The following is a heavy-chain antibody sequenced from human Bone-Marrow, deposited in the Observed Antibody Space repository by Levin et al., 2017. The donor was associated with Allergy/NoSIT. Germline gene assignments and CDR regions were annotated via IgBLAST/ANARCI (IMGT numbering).Heavy chain of an antibody. Sequence: SGGSLRLSCAASGFTFSSYAMHWVRQAPGKGLEWVAVISYDGSNKYYADSVKGRFTISRDNSKNTLYLQMNSLRAEDTAVYYCARGQYFDWLPPYRRGWFDPWGQGTLVTVSS. D-gene: IGHD3-9*01. CDR3: ARGQYFDWLPPYRRGWFDP. CDR1: GFTFSSYA. V-gene: IGHV3-30*04. CDR2: ISYDGSNK. J-gene: IGHJ5*02.